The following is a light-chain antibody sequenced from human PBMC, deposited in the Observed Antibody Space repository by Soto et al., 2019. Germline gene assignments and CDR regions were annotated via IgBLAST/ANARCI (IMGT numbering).Light chain of an antibody. V-gene: IGKV1-5*03. J-gene: IGKJ1*01. CDR3: QQYTIYSRA. Sequence: DIQMTQSPSTLSASVGDRVTITCRASQNINDLLAWYQQKPGKAPNLLIYKASSLESGVPSRFSGSGYGTEFTLTISSLQPDDLATFYCQQYTIYSRAFGQGTKVDSK. CDR1: QNINDL. CDR2: KAS.